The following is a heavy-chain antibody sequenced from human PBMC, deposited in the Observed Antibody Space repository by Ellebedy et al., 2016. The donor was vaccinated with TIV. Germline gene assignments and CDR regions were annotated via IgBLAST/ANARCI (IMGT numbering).Heavy chain of an antibody. V-gene: IGHV3-30*03. CDR2: ISYDGSNK. J-gene: IGHJ4*02. CDR3: ARGERYSYGFDY. D-gene: IGHD5-18*01. Sequence: GESLKISCAASGFTFSSYGMHWVRQAPGKGLEWVAVISYDGSNKYYADSVKGRFTISRDNSKNTLYLQMGSLRAEDMAVYYCARGERYSYGFDYWGQGTLVTVSS. CDR1: GFTFSSYG.